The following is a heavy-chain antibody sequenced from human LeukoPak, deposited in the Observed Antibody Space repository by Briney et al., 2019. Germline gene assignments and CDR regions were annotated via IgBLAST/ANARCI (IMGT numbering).Heavy chain of an antibody. Sequence: GGSLRLSCAASGFTFSNHGMHWVRQAPGKGLEWLSVIWYDGSNKYYADSVEGRFTISRDDSKNTLYLQMNSLGAEDTAVYYCARDRAARHLDYWGQGTLVIVSS. CDR2: IWYDGSNK. D-gene: IGHD6-6*01. CDR3: ARDRAARHLDY. V-gene: IGHV3-33*01. CDR1: GFTFSNHG. J-gene: IGHJ4*02.